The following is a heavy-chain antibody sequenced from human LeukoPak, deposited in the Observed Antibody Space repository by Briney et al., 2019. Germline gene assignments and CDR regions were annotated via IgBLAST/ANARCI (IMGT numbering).Heavy chain of an antibody. Sequence: PGRSLRLSCAASGFTFDDYAMHWVRQAPGKGLEWVSGISGSGGSTYYADSVKGRFTISRDNSKNTLYLQMNSLRAEDTAVYYCAKYMDSSGPFDYWGQGTLVTVSS. CDR1: GFTFDDYA. CDR3: AKYMDSSGPFDY. J-gene: IGHJ4*02. D-gene: IGHD6-19*01. V-gene: IGHV3-23*01. CDR2: ISGSGGST.